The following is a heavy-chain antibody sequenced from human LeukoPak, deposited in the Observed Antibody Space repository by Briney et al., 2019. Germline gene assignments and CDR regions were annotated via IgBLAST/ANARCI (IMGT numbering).Heavy chain of an antibody. J-gene: IGHJ4*02. D-gene: IGHD1-26*01. V-gene: IGHV1-69-2*01. CDR2: VDPEDGET. CDR3: ATEGDLSYYGLDY. Sequence: ASVKVSCKVSGYTFTDYYMHWVQQAPGKGLEWMGLVDPEDGETIYAEKFQGRVTITADTSTDTAYMELSSLRSEDTAVYYCATEGDLSYYGLDYWGQGTLVTVSS. CDR1: GYTFTDYY.